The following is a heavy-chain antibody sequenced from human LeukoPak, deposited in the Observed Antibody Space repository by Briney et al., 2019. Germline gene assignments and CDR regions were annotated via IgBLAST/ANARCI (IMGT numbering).Heavy chain of an antibody. CDR3: AKLAAAGSGYFDY. V-gene: IGHV3-23*01. D-gene: IGHD6-13*01. CDR2: LSGSGYNT. CDR1: GFTFSSHA. J-gene: IGHJ4*02. Sequence: PGGSLRLSCAASGFTFSSHALSWVRQAPGKGLEWVSSLSGSGYNTYYADSVKGRFTISRDNSKNTVYLQMNSLRAEDTAVYYCAKLAAAGSGYFDYWGQGTLVTVSS.